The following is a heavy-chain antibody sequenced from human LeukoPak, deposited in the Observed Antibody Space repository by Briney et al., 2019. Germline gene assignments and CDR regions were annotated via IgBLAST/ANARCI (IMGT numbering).Heavy chain of an antibody. V-gene: IGHV4-34*01. D-gene: IGHD5-18*01. Sequence: PSETLSLTCAVYGGSFSGYYWSWIRQPPGKGLEWIGEINHSGSTNYNPSLKSRVTISVDTSKNQFSLKLSSVTAADTAAYYCATRGYSYGPYFDYWGQGTLVTVSS. J-gene: IGHJ4*02. CDR3: ATRGYSYGPYFDY. CDR1: GGSFSGYY. CDR2: INHSGST.